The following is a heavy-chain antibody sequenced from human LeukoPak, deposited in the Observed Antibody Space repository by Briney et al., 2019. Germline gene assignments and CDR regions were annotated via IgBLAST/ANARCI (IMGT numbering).Heavy chain of an antibody. Sequence: PGGSLRLSCAASGFTFSNYGMSWVRQAPGKGLEWVSGISGSGGSTYYADSVKGRFTISRDNSKNTLFLQMNSLRAEDRAGYYCAKDSLRTVPKASFDSWGQRTLVTVSS. V-gene: IGHV3-23*01. D-gene: IGHD2-2*01. CDR3: AKDSLRTVPKASFDS. CDR2: ISGSGGST. CDR1: GFTFSNYG. J-gene: IGHJ4*02.